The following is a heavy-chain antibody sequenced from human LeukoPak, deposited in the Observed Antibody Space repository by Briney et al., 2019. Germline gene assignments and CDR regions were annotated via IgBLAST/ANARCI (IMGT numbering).Heavy chain of an antibody. CDR1: GYSISSGYY. D-gene: IGHD6-13*01. V-gene: IGHV4-38-2*02. CDR3: ARVAAGIGFFQH. CDR2: IHHSGST. J-gene: IGHJ1*01. Sequence: SETLSLTRIVSGYSISSGYYWGWIRQPPGKGLEWIGNIHHSGSTYYNPSLKSRVTISVDTSKNQLSLKLSSVTAADTAVYYCARVAAGIGFFQHWGQGTLVTVSS.